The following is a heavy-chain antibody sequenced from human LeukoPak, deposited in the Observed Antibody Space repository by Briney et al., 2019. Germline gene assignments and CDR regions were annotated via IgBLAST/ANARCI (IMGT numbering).Heavy chain of an antibody. CDR1: GYTFTSYA. J-gene: IGHJ4*02. Sequence: GASVKVSCKASGYTFTSYAIHWVRQAPGQSPEWMGWINVGNGNTKYSQKFQGRVTITRDTSASTAYMELGSLRSEDTAVYYCARLTVTPYYFDYWGQGTLVTVSS. D-gene: IGHD4-17*01. V-gene: IGHV1-3*01. CDR2: INVGNGNT. CDR3: ARLTVTPYYFDY.